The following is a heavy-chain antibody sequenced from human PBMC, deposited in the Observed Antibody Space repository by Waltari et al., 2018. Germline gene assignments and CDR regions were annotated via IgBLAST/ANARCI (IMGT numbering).Heavy chain of an antibody. Sequence: EVQLLESGGGLVQPGGSLRLSCTASGFTFSSHGMSWVRQAPGKGLEWVSAISGGGDSTYYEDSVNGRFTISRDDSKNTLYLQMSSLRAEDTAVYFCAKEVLFYDSSGYWDSWGQGTLVTVSS. D-gene: IGHD3-22*01. CDR1: GFTFSSHG. CDR2: ISGGGDST. V-gene: IGHV3-23*01. J-gene: IGHJ4*02. CDR3: AKEVLFYDSSGYWDS.